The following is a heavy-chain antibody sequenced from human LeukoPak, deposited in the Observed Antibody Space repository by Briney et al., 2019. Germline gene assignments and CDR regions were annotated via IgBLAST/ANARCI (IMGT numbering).Heavy chain of an antibody. D-gene: IGHD1-7*01. Sequence: GRPLRLSCAASGFTFGSYGMHWVRQAPGKGLEWVAVIWYDGSNKYYADSVKGRFTISRDNSKNTLYLQMNSLRAEDAAVYYCAKDGTGTTGGFDYWGQGTLVTVSS. J-gene: IGHJ4*02. CDR3: AKDGTGTTGGFDY. V-gene: IGHV3-33*06. CDR1: GFTFGSYG. CDR2: IWYDGSNK.